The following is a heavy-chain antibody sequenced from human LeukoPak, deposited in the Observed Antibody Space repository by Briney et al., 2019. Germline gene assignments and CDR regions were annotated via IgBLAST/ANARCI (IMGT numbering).Heavy chain of an antibody. CDR3: ARGPSPLYYDSSGYYQYFQH. CDR1: GGTFSSYA. CDR2: INAGNGNT. J-gene: IGHJ1*01. V-gene: IGHV1-3*01. D-gene: IGHD3-22*01. Sequence: ASVKVSCKASGGTFSSYAISWVRQAPGQGLEWMGWINAGNGNTKYSQKFQGRVTITRDTSASTAYMELSSLRSEDTAVYYCARGPSPLYYDSSGYYQYFQHWGQGTLVTVSS.